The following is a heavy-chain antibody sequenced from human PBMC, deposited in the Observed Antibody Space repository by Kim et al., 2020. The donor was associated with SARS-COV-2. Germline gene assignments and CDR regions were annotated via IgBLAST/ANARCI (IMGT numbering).Heavy chain of an antibody. CDR1: GGTFNTYA. J-gene: IGHJ6*02. Sequence: SVKVSCKASGGTFNTYAISWVRQAPGQGLEWMGGIIPIFGTASYAQKFQGRVTITAHESTSTAYMELSSLRSEDTAVYYCAREGSSSLSVDYFYGMDVWGQGTTVTVSS. CDR3: AREGSSSLSVDYFYGMDV. V-gene: IGHV1-69*13. D-gene: IGHD2-2*01. CDR2: IIPIFGTA.